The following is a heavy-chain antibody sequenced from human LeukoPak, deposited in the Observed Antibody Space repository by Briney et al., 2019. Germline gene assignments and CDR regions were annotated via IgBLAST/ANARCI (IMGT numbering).Heavy chain of an antibody. Sequence: SETLSLTCTVSGGSISSGSYYWSWIRQPAGTELEWIGRIYTSGSTNYNPSLKSRVTISVDTSKNQFSLKLSSVTAADTAVYYCARCGYSGYGGFDYWGQGTLVTVSS. V-gene: IGHV4-61*02. J-gene: IGHJ4*02. D-gene: IGHD5-12*01. CDR2: IYTSGST. CDR3: ARCGYSGYGGFDY. CDR1: GGSISSGSYY.